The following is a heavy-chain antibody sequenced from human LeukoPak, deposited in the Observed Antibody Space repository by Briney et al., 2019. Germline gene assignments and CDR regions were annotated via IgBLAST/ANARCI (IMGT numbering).Heavy chain of an antibody. CDR2: IHYSGNT. V-gene: IGHV4-59*01. CDR3: AREGTAGTNLNWFDS. D-gene: IGHD1-1*01. Sequence: SETLSLTCSVSGGSISTYYWSWIRQPPGKGLEWIGYIHYSGNTNYNPSLKSRVTISVDTSKNQFSLKVSSVTAADTAVYYCAREGTAGTNLNWFDSWGQGTMVTVSS. J-gene: IGHJ5*01. CDR1: GGSISTYY.